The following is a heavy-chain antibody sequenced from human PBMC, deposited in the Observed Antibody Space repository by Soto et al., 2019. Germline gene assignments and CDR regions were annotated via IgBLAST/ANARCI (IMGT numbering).Heavy chain of an antibody. CDR1: GGSISSSSYY. CDR2: IYYSGST. J-gene: IGHJ6*02. V-gene: IGHV4-39*01. D-gene: IGHD6-13*01. CDR3: ARKVSSSGTGHYYCYGMDV. Sequence: SETLSLTCTVSGGSISSSSYYWGWIRQPPGKGLEWIGSIYYSGSTYYNPSLKSRVTISVDTSKNQFSLKLSSVTAADTAVYYCARKVSSSGTGHYYCYGMDVWGQGTTVTVSS.